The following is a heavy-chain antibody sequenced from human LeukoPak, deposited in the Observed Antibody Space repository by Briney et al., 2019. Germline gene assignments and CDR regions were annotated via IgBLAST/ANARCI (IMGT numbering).Heavy chain of an antibody. CDR1: GFTFSSNY. V-gene: IGHV3-66*01. Sequence: PGGFLRLSCAASGFTFSSNYMSWVRQAPGKGLEWVSVIYSGGSTYYADSVKGRFTISRDNSKNTLYLQMNSLRAEDTAVYYCASVVRGVIIFDYWGQGTLVTVSS. D-gene: IGHD3-10*01. CDR2: IYSGGST. CDR3: ASVVRGVIIFDY. J-gene: IGHJ4*02.